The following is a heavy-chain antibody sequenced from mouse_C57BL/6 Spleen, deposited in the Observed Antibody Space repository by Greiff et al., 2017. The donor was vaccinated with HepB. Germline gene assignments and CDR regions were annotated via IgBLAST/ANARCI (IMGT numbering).Heavy chain of an antibody. CDR2: ISTYYGDA. J-gene: IGHJ2*01. CDR1: GYTFTDYA. D-gene: IGHD1-1*01. Sequence: QVHVKQSGPELVRPGVSVKISCKGSGYTFTDYAMLWVKQSHAKSLEWIGVISTYYGDASYNQKFKDKATMTVDKSSSTAYMELARLTSEDSAVYYCAINSHITTVVATNYWGQGTTLTVSS. V-gene: IGHV1-67*01. CDR3: AINSHITTVVATNY.